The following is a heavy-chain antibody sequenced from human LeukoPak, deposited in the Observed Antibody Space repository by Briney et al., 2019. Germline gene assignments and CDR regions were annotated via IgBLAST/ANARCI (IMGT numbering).Heavy chain of an antibody. Sequence: GGSLRLFCAASGFPFSSYAMSWVRQAPGKGVEWVSAISGSGGSTYYADSVKGRFTISRDNSKNTLYLQMNSLRAEDTAVYYCAKARERVCFDYWGQGTLVTVSS. V-gene: IGHV3-23*01. J-gene: IGHJ4*02. CDR1: GFPFSSYA. CDR2: ISGSGGST. CDR3: AKARERVCFDY. D-gene: IGHD6-13*01.